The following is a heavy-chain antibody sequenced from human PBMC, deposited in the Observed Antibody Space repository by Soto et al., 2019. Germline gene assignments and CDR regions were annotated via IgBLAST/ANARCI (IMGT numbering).Heavy chain of an antibody. CDR1: GGSISSSTYY. J-gene: IGHJ4*02. CDR3: ARGGEVVPAAMHFDY. Sequence: SETLSPTCTVSGGSISSSTYYWGWMRQPPGKGLEWIASFFIGGNTYYNPSLKSRVTISVDTSKNQFSLKLSSVTAADTAVYYCARGGEVVPAAMHFDYWGQGTLVTVS. D-gene: IGHD2-2*01. CDR2: FFIGGNT. V-gene: IGHV4-39*07.